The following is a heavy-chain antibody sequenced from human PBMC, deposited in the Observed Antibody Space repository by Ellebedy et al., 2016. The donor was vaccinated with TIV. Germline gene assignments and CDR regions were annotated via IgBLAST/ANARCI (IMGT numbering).Heavy chain of an antibody. CDR2: IYQDGGVQ. D-gene: IGHD4-17*01. Sequence: GESLKISCAASGISFRSYWMSWVRQAPGKGLEWVANIYQDGGVQYYVDSVKGRFTISRDNADNSLFLQMNSLRAEDTAVYYCARRGSYGDYAVQINSWFDTWGRGTLVAVSS. CDR1: GISFRSYW. CDR3: ARRGSYGDYAVQINSWFDT. V-gene: IGHV3-7*01. J-gene: IGHJ5*02.